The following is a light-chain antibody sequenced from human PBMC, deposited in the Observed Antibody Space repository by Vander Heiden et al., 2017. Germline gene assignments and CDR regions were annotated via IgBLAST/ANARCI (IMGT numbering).Light chain of an antibody. CDR3: QQCSNTPHT. J-gene: IGKJ2*01. CDR2: AAS. Sequence: DIQMTQSPSSLSASIGDRVTITCRASQSISTYLNWYQQKPGKAPKLLIYAASSLQSGVPSRFSGGGSGTDFTLTISSLQPEDFASYYCQQCSNTPHTFGQGTKLQIK. CDR1: QSISTY. V-gene: IGKV1-39*01.